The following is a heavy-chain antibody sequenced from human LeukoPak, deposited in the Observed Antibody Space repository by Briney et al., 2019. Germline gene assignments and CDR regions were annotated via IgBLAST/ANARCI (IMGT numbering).Heavy chain of an antibody. V-gene: IGHV3-30*02. J-gene: IGHJ4*02. Sequence: GGSLRLSCAASGFNFSSHGMHWVRQAPGKGLEWVAFTRYDGTIKYYADSVKGRFTISRDNSKNTLYLQMNSLRAEDTAVYYCAREWGTQGYSYGYMGYWGQGTLVTVSS. CDR2: TRYDGTIK. D-gene: IGHD5-18*01. CDR1: GFNFSSHG. CDR3: AREWGTQGYSYGYMGY.